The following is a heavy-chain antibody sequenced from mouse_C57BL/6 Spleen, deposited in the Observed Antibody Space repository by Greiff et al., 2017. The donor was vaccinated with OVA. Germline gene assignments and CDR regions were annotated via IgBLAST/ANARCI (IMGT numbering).Heavy chain of an antibody. CDR3: ARDYGNYAMDY. CDR2: ISSGGSYT. CDR1: GFTFSSYG. J-gene: IGHJ4*01. V-gene: IGHV5-6*01. Sequence: EVQLQESGGDLVKPGGSLKLSCAASGFTFSSYGMSWVRQTPDKRLEWVATISSGGSYTYYPDSVKGRFTISRDNAKNTLYLQMSSLKSEDTAMYYCARDYGNYAMDYWGQGTSVTVSS. D-gene: IGHD2-1*01.